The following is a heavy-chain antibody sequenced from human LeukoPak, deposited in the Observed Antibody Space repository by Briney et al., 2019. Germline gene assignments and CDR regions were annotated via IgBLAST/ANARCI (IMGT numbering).Heavy chain of an antibody. J-gene: IGHJ4*02. CDR3: ARHETGPYFDY. V-gene: IGHV5-51*01. Sequence: GESLKISCKGSGNSFSNYWIGWVRQLPGRGLEWMGIIYPGDSDTRYSPSFQGQVTISADKSISTAYLQWSSLKASDTAMYYCARHETGPYFDYWGQGTLVTVSS. D-gene: IGHD1-1*01. CDR2: IYPGDSDT. CDR1: GNSFSNYW.